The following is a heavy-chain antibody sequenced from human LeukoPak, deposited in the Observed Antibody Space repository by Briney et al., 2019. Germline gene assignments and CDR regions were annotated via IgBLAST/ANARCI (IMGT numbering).Heavy chain of an antibody. CDR2: IHYRINT. CDR1: GASISSNHY. D-gene: IGHD5-24*01. V-gene: IGHV4-39*01. CDR3: ARYQEEDGYNAKTIDY. Sequence: SETLSLTCSVSGASISSNHYWGWIRQPPGMGLEWIGTIHYRINTYYNPSLNRRLTISIDTSKNQFSLRLSSVTAADTAVYYCARYQEEDGYNAKTIDYWGQGTLVTVSS. J-gene: IGHJ4*02.